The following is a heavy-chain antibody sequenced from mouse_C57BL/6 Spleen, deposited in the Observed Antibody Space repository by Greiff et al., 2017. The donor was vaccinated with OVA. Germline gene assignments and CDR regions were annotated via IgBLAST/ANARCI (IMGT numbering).Heavy chain of an antibody. Sequence: QVQLQQPGAELVKPGASVKLSCKASGYTFTSYWMQWVKQRPGQGLEWIGEIDPSDSYTNYNQKFKGKATLTVATSSSTAYMQLSSLTSEDAAVYYCARWGGNPDYWGQGTTLTVSS. CDR1: GYTFTSYW. V-gene: IGHV1-50*01. CDR3: ARWGGNPDY. D-gene: IGHD1-1*02. J-gene: IGHJ2*01. CDR2: IDPSDSYT.